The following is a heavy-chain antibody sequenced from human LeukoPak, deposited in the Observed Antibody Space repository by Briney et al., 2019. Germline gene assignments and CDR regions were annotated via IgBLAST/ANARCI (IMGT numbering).Heavy chain of an antibody. V-gene: IGHV4-59*01. CDR1: GGSISSYY. D-gene: IGHD6-25*01. J-gene: IGHJ4*02. CDR3: ARRGRNSSGWQDYL. CDR2: IYHTGST. Sequence: SETLSLTCTVSGGSISSYYWSWIRQPPGKGLEWIANIYHTGSTNYNPSLSSRVTTSIDTAKNQFSLKLTSVTAADTAVYYCARRGRNSSGWQDYLWGQGTLVTVSS.